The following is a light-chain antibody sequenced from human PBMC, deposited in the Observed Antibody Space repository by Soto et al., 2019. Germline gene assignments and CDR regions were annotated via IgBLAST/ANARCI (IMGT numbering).Light chain of an antibody. Sequence: QSVLTQPPSASGSPGQSVTISCTGTSSDVGDYNYVSWYQQHPGKAPKLMIYDVSERPSGVPDRFSASKSGNTASLTVSGLQDEDDADYYCSSSAGSNNLVFGTGTKLTVL. CDR2: DVS. CDR1: SSDVGDYNY. CDR3: SSSAGSNNLV. V-gene: IGLV2-8*01. J-gene: IGLJ1*01.